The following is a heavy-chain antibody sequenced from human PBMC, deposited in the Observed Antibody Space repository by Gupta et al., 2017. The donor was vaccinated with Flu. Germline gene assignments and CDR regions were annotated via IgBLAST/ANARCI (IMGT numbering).Heavy chain of an antibody. CDR1: GGTFDNHA. CDR2: IIPVYDIT. D-gene: IGHD2-15*01. Sequence: QVQLVQSGAEVKKPGSSVKVSCKTSGGTFDNHAINWVRQAPGQGLEWVGGIIPVYDITNYAQKFQGRATITADRSTSTAHMTLSSLRSQDTAVYYCATDLAQADAVEAPIWGQGTLVTVSS. CDR3: ATDLAQADAVEAPI. J-gene: IGHJ4*01. V-gene: IGHV1-69*17.